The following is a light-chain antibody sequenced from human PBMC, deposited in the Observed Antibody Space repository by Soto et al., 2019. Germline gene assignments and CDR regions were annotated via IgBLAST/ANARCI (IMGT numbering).Light chain of an antibody. Sequence: QSVLTQPPSVSGAPVQRVTISCTGSSSNIGAGYDVHWYQQLPGTAPKLLIYGNSNRPSGVPDRFSGSKSGTSASLAITGLQAEDEADYYCQSYDSSLSSYVFGTGTKVTV. J-gene: IGLJ1*01. CDR3: QSYDSSLSSYV. CDR1: SSNIGAGYD. V-gene: IGLV1-40*01. CDR2: GNS.